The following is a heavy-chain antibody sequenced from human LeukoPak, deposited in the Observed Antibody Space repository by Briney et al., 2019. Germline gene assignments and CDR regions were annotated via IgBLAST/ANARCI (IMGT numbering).Heavy chain of an antibody. J-gene: IGHJ5*02. D-gene: IGHD2-8*01. CDR2: TRNKANSYTT. Sequence: GSLRLSWAASGFTFIDHYIDWVRQAPGKGLEWVGRTRNKANSYTTEYAASVMGRFTISRDDSKNSLFLQMNSLKIEDTAVYYCLRLMVGAHGGGWFDPWGQGTLVTVSS. V-gene: IGHV3-72*01. CDR1: GFTFIDHY. CDR3: LRLMVGAHGGGWFDP.